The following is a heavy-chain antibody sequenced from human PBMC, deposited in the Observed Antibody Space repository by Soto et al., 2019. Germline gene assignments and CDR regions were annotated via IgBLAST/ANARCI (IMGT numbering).Heavy chain of an antibody. J-gene: IGHJ5*02. CDR2: INHSGST. Sequence: PSQTLSLTCTVSGGSISSSRYYWGCIRQPPGKGLEWIGEINHSGSTNYNPSLKSRVTISVDTSKNQFSLKLSSVTAADTAVYYCARVGEVGVVVVAATLDNWFDPWGQGTLVTVSS. CDR3: ARVGEVGVVVVAATLDNWFDP. CDR1: GGSISSSRYY. D-gene: IGHD2-15*01. V-gene: IGHV4-39*07.